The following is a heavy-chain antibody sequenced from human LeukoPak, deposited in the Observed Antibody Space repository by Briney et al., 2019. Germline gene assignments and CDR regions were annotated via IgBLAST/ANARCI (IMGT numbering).Heavy chain of an antibody. J-gene: IGHJ5*02. D-gene: IGHD2-2*01. CDR2: IYRSGST. CDR1: GGSISSSNW. V-gene: IGHV4-4*02. CDR3: AKSDIIVVSDAKGNWFDP. Sequence: RPSGTLSLTCAVSGGSISSSNWWSWVRQPPGKGLEWIGEIYRSGSTNYNPSLKSRVTISLDKSKNQFSLKLSSVTAADTAVYYCAKSDIIVVSDAKGNWFDPWGQGSLVTVSS.